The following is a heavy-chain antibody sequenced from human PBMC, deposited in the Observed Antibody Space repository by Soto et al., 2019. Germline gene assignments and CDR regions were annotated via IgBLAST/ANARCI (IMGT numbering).Heavy chain of an antibody. V-gene: IGHV1-18*01. CDR3: ARHHGPTTSEKWFDP. Sequence: QVHLVQSGVEVKTPGASVKVSCQASGYTFFTYDISWVRQAPGQGLEWMGWISTYSGDTKYAQKCQGRVTMTTVTSTTTAYLELRSLRSDDTAVYYCARHHGPTTSEKWFDPWGQGTLVTVSS. D-gene: IGHD5-12*01. CDR1: GYTFFTYD. CDR2: ISTYSGDT. J-gene: IGHJ5*02.